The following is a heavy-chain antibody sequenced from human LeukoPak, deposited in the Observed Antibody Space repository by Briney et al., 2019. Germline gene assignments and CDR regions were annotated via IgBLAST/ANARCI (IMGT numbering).Heavy chain of an antibody. V-gene: IGHV3-23*01. CDR3: TKNEIRDDSGSWYAY. D-gene: IGHD6-13*01. CDR2: ISDGGGRT. Sequence: GGSLRLSCGASGFTFSTYAMSWVRQAPGKGLEWVSGISDGGGRTFYAESVKGRFTVSRVNSKNTLYLRMNSLRAEDTAIYYCTKNEIRDDSGSWYAYWGLGTVVTVSS. CDR1: GFTFSTYA. J-gene: IGHJ4*02.